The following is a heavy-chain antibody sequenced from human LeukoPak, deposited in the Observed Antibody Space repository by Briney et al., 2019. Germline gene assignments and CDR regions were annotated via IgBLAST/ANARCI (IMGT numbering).Heavy chain of an antibody. CDR1: GDSISSNSSA. Sequence: SQTLSLTCAISGDSISSNSSAWSWIRQSPSIGLEWLGRTYYRSKWYNYHAVSVKSRITINTDTFKSQLSLQLESVTPEDTDVYYCARASLVGASDAFDVWGQGKMVTVSS. V-gene: IGHV6-1*01. D-gene: IGHD1-26*01. CDR3: ARASLVGASDAFDV. J-gene: IGHJ3*01. CDR2: TYYRSKWYN.